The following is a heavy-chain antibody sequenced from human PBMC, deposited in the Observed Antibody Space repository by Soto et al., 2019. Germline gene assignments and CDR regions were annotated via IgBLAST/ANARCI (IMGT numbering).Heavy chain of an antibody. CDR3: ARGSARIAAAGTRWFDP. J-gene: IGHJ5*02. CDR1: GGSISSGGYY. CDR2: IYYSGST. V-gene: IGHV4-31*03. Sequence: PSETLSLTCTVSGGSISSGGYYWSWIRQHPGKGLEWIGYIYYSGSTYYNPSLKSRVTISVDTSKNQFSLELSSVTAADTAVYYCARGSARIAAAGTRWFDPWGQGTLVTVSS. D-gene: IGHD6-13*01.